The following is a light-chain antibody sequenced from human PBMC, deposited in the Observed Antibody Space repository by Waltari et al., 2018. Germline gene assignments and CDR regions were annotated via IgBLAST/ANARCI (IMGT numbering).Light chain of an antibody. CDR3: CSYAGSYTYV. V-gene: IGLV2-11*01. CDR1: SSNVCTYKY. CDR2: DVY. Sequence: QSALTQPRSVSGSPGQSVTIPCPGTSSNVCTYKYVSWYQQHPGKAPRLIIYDVYKRPSGVPDRFSGSKSGNTASLTISGLQAEDEADYYCCSYAGSYTYVFGSVTEVTVL. J-gene: IGLJ1*01.